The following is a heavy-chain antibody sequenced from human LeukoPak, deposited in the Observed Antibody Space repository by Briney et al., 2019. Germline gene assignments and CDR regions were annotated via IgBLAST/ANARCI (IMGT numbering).Heavy chain of an antibody. V-gene: IGHV5-51*01. CDR2: IYPGDSDT. D-gene: IGHD3-22*01. CDR3: ARQDYYASSGYGFDY. Sequence: GESLKISCKGSGYSFTSYWNGWVRQMPGKGLEGMGIIYPGDSDTRYSPSFQGQVTISADKSISTAYLQWSSLKASDTAMYYCARQDYYASSGYGFDYWGQGTLVTVSS. J-gene: IGHJ4*02. CDR1: GYSFTSYW.